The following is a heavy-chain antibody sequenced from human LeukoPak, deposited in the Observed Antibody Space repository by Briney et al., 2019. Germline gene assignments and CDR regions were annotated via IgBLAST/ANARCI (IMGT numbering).Heavy chain of an antibody. CDR1: GGTFSSYA. V-gene: IGHV1-69*13. J-gene: IGHJ3*02. Sequence: GASVKVSCKASGGTFSSYAISWVRQAPGQGLEWMGGIIPIFGTANYAQKFQGRVTITADESTSTAYMELSSLRSEDTAVYYCARLYDSAHGAFDIWGQGTMVTVSS. CDR3: ARLYDSAHGAFDI. CDR2: IIPIFGTA. D-gene: IGHD3-22*01.